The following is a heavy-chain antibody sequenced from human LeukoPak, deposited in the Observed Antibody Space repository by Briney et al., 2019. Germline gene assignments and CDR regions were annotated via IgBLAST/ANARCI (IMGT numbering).Heavy chain of an antibody. J-gene: IGHJ2*01. Sequence: GGSLRLSCAASGFTFSSFWMYWVRQAPGQGPVWVSRINDDGSVTTYADSAQGRLTISRDNAKNTLYLQMNSLRAEDTAVYFCARLHGISWTGWYFDLWGRGTLVTVSS. D-gene: IGHD3/OR15-3a*01. CDR3: ARLHGISWTGWYFDL. CDR1: GFTFSSFW. CDR2: INDDGSVT. V-gene: IGHV3-74*01.